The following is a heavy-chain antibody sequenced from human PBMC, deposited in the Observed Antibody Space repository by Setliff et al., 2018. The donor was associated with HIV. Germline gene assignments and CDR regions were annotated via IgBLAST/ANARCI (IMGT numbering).Heavy chain of an antibody. Sequence: SETLSLTCSVSGGSIRSGSYYWSWIRQPAGKGLEWIGHIYSTGSTRYNPSLDSRLTILVDTSRNQFSLKLNSVTAADTAVYYCARAAYSGTYVWEPATDLWGRGTLVTVSS. J-gene: IGHJ2*01. CDR1: GGSIRSGSYY. CDR2: IYSTGST. D-gene: IGHD1-26*01. V-gene: IGHV4-61*09. CDR3: ARAAYSGTYVWEPATDL.